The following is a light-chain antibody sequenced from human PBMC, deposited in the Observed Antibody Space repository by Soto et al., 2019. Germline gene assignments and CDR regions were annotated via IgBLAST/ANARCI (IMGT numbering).Light chain of an antibody. CDR3: QQYNNWPPPLT. CDR2: GPS. J-gene: IGKJ4*01. V-gene: IGKV3-15*01. CDR1: QSVSSN. Sequence: EIVMTQSPATLSVSPGERATLSCRASQSVSSNLAWYQQKPGQAPRLLIYGPSTRATGFPARFSGSGSGTEITLTISSLQSEDFAVYYCQQYNNWPPPLTFGGGTKVEI.